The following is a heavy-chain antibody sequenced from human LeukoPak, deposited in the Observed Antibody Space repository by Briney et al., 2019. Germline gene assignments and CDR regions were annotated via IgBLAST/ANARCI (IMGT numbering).Heavy chain of an antibody. CDR1: GFTFSSYG. CDR2: ISYDGSNK. Sequence: GESLRLSCAASGFTFSSYGMHWVRQAPGKGLEWVAVISYDGSNKYYADSVKGRFTISRDNSKNTLYLQMNSLRAEDTAVYYCAKVDGGKECWGQGTLVTVSS. J-gene: IGHJ4*02. D-gene: IGHD4-23*01. CDR3: AKVDGGKEC. V-gene: IGHV3-30*18.